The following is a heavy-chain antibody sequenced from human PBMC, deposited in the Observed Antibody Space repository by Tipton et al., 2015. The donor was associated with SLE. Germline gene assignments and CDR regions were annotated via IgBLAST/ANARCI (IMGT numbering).Heavy chain of an antibody. CDR1: GYTFTSYY. CDR3: ARRGAGTGFDY. Sequence: QLVQSGAEVKKPGASVKVSCKASGYTFTSYYMHWVRQAPGQGLEWMGIINPSGGSTSYAQKLQGRVTMTTDTSTSTAYMELRSLRSDDTAVYYCARRGAGTGFDYWGQGTLVTVSS. V-gene: IGHV1-46*01. CDR2: INPSGGST. D-gene: IGHD6-19*01. J-gene: IGHJ4*02.